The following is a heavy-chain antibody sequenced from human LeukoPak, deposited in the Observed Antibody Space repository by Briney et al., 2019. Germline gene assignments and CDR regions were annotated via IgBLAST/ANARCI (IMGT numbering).Heavy chain of an antibody. Sequence: GGSLRLSCAASGFTFSTYWMNWVRQAPGKGLEWVARINSDGRSTTYADSVKGRFTISRDNAKNTLYLQMNSLRAEVTAVYYGVRDHCGAFDYWGQGPLVTVSS. J-gene: IGHJ4*02. V-gene: IGHV3-74*01. D-gene: IGHD1-26*01. CDR1: GFTFSTYW. CDR3: VRDHCGAFDY. CDR2: INSDGRST.